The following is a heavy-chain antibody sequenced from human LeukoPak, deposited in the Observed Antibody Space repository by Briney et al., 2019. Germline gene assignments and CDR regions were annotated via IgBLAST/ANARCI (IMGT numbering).Heavy chain of an antibody. J-gene: IGHJ4*02. CDR2: ISGSGGST. Sequence: PGGSLRLSCAASGFTFSSYAMSWVRQAPGKGLEWASAISGSGGSTYYADSVKGRFTISRDNAKNSLYLQMNSLRAEDTAVYYCARDSRGGYFDYWGQGTLVTVSS. CDR3: ARDSRGGYFDY. D-gene: IGHD2-2*01. V-gene: IGHV3-23*01. CDR1: GFTFSSYA.